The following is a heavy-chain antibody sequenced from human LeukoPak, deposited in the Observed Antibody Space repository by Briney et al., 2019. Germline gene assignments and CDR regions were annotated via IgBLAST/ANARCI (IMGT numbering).Heavy chain of an antibody. Sequence: PAETLSLPCAVYGGSFSGYYWSWLRQPPGKGLEWIGEINHSGSTNYNPSLKSRVTISVDTSKNQFSLKLSSVTAADTAVYYCARSSRGAGKVRYHWFDPWGQGTLVTVSS. CDR2: INHSGST. V-gene: IGHV4-34*01. D-gene: IGHD6-19*01. CDR3: ARSSRGAGKVRYHWFDP. J-gene: IGHJ5*02. CDR1: GGSFSGYY.